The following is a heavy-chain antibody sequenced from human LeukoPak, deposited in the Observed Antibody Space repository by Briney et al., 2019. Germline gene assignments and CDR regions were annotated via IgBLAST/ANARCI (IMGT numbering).Heavy chain of an antibody. D-gene: IGHD4-17*01. Sequence: PSETLSLTCGVSGYSISSGYYWGWIRQPPGKALEWLALIDWDDDKRYSPSLKSRLTITKDTSKNQVVLTMTNMDPVDTATYYCATVTTRRSDYWGQGTLVTVSS. CDR3: ATVTTRRSDY. CDR1: GYSISSGYYW. V-gene: IGHV2-5*02. J-gene: IGHJ4*02. CDR2: IDWDDDK.